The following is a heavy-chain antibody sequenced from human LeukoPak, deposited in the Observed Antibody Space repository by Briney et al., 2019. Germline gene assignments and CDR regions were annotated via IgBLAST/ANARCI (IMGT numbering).Heavy chain of an antibody. D-gene: IGHD1-26*01. CDR1: GFTVSSNY. J-gene: IGHJ4*02. Sequence: GGSLRLSCAASGFTVSSNYMNWVRQAPGKGLEWVSVIYSGGSTYYADSVKGRFTISRDIAKNSLYLQMNSLRPDDTAVYYCARSGSYRLDYWGQGTLVTVSS. CDR2: IYSGGST. V-gene: IGHV3-53*01. CDR3: ARSGSYRLDY.